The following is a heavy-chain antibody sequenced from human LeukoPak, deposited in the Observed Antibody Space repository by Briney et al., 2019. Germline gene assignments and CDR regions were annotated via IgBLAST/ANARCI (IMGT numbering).Heavy chain of an antibody. J-gene: IGHJ4*02. Sequence: QPGGSLRLSCAASGFTFTSYAMSWVRQAPGKGLEWVSSISANGGSTYYADSVKGRLTISRADSKSTVYLQMNSLRAEDTAVYYCARCGYSYGTTFDYWGQGTLVTVSS. CDR1: GFTFTSYA. V-gene: IGHV3-23*01. CDR2: ISANGGST. CDR3: ARCGYSYGTTFDY. D-gene: IGHD5-18*01.